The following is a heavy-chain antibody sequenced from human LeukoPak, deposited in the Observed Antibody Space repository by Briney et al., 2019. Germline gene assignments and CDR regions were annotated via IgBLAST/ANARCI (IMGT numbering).Heavy chain of an antibody. D-gene: IGHD4-17*01. CDR3: ARGTGDYARYYFDD. CDR1: IGSFSGFY. CDR2: INHSGST. Sequence: SDTLSLTCAVCIGSFSGFYGSWIRQPPMRALEWIGEINHSGSTNYNASVKSRVTISVYTSKKQFSLKLTSVTAADTAVYYCARGTGDYARYYFDDWGQGTLVTVSS. V-gene: IGHV4-34*01. J-gene: IGHJ4*02.